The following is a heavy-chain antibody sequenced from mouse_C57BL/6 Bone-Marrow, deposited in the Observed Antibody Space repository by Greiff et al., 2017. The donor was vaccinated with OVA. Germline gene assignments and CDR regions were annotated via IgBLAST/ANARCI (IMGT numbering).Heavy chain of an antibody. CDR3: ARGAITTVVAPYYAMDY. J-gene: IGHJ4*01. Sequence: VQLQQSGAELVRPGTSVKMSCKASGYTFTNYWIGWAKQRPGHGLEWIGDIYPGGGYTTYNETFKGQATLTADKSSSTAYMQFSSLTSEDSAIYYCARGAITTVVAPYYAMDYWGQGTSVTVSS. CDR1: GYTFTNYW. V-gene: IGHV1-63*01. D-gene: IGHD1-1*01. CDR2: IYPGGGYT.